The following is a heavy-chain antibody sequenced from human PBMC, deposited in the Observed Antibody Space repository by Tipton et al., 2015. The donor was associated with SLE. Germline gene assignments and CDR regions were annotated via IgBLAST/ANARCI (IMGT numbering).Heavy chain of an antibody. CDR1: GDSISSDYY. Sequence: TLSLTCTVSGDSISSDYYWSWIRQPPGKGLEWIGEINHSGSTNYNPSLKSRVTISVDTSKNQFSLKLSSVTAADTAVYYCAREGGDYWGQGTLVTVSS. J-gene: IGHJ4*02. D-gene: IGHD3-16*01. CDR2: INHSGST. V-gene: IGHV4-34*01. CDR3: AREGGDY.